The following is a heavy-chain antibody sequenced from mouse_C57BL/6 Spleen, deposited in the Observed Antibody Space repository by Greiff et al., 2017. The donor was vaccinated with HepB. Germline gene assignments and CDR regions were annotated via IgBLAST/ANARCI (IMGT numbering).Heavy chain of an antibody. Sequence: EVHLVESGGGLVQPGGSLKLSCAASGFTFSSYGMSWVRQTPDKRLELVATINSNGGSTYYPDSVKGRFTISRDNAKNTLYLQMSSLKSEDTAMDYCARMARTINWGQGTTLIVSS. CDR1: GFTFSSYG. CDR3: ARMARTIN. V-gene: IGHV5-6-3*01. J-gene: IGHJ2*01. CDR2: INSNGGST.